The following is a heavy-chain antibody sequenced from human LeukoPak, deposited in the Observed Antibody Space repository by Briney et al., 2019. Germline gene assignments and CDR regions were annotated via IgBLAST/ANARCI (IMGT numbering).Heavy chain of an antibody. CDR3: ARDQVGALPDY. V-gene: IGHV3-21*01. J-gene: IGHJ4*02. CDR1: GFTFSSYS. D-gene: IGHD1-26*01. CDR2: ISSSSSYI. Sequence: GGSLRLSCAASGFTFSSYSMNWVRQAPGKGLEWVSSISSSSSYIYYADSVKGRFTISRDNAKSSLYLQMNSLRAEDTAVYYCARDQVGALPDYWGQGTLVTVSS.